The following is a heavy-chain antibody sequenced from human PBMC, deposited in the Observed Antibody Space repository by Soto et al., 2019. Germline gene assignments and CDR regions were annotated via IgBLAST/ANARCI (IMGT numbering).Heavy chain of an antibody. CDR2: ISESGST. CDR1: GQSFSGHS. V-gene: IGHV4-34*01. D-gene: IGHD1-1*01. CDR3: ARGSGLVGLPGELEDVNYDF. Sequence: QVQLQQWGAGLVKPSETLSLSCAVYGQSFSGHSWAWIRQPPGKGLEWIGEISESGSTYYNPSLMSRVSTSTDTSKNQFSLKLKSVTAADTAAYFCARGSGLVGLPGELEDVNYDFWGQGPLVNVSS. J-gene: IGHJ4*02.